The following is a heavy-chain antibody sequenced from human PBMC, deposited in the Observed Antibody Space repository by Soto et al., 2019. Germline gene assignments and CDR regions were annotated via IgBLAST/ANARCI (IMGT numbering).Heavy chain of an antibody. Sequence: QVQLVQSGAEVKKPGASVKVSCKASGYTFTGYYMHWVRQAPGQGLEWMGWINPNSGGTNYAQKFQGWVTMTRDTSISTAYMELSRLSSDDTAVYYCARDRYCSSTSCHYGMDVWGQGTTVTVSS. D-gene: IGHD2-2*01. CDR1: GYTFTGYY. CDR2: INPNSGGT. V-gene: IGHV1-2*04. CDR3: ARDRYCSSTSCHYGMDV. J-gene: IGHJ6*02.